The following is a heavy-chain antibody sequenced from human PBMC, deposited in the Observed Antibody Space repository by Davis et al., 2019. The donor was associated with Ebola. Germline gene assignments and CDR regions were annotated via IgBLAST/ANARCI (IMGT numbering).Heavy chain of an antibody. D-gene: IGHD4-17*01. J-gene: IGHJ6*02. Sequence: GESLKISCAASGFTFSSYAMSWVRQAPGKGLEWVSAISGSGGSTYYADSVKGRFTISRDNSKNTLYLQMNSLRAEDTAVYYCAKATPTTADYYGMDVWGQGTTVTVSS. CDR3: AKATPTTADYYGMDV. CDR1: GFTFSSYA. V-gene: IGHV3-23*01. CDR2: ISGSGGST.